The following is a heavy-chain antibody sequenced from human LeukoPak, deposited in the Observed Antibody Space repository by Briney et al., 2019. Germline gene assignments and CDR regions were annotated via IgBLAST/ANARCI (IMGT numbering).Heavy chain of an antibody. CDR1: GGSISSGGYY. CDR2: IYYSEST. V-gene: IGHV4-61*08. D-gene: IGHD3-3*01. J-gene: IGHJ4*02. Sequence: SETLSLTCTVSGGSISSGGYYWSWIRQPPGKGLEWIGYIYYSESTNYNPSLKSRVTISVDTSKNQFSLKLSSVTAADTAVYYCARVNYDFWSGFNGPDAYYFDYWGQGTLVTVSS. CDR3: ARVNYDFWSGFNGPDAYYFDY.